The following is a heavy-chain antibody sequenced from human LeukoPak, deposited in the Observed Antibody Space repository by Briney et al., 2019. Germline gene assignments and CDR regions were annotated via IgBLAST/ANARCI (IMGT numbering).Heavy chain of an antibody. D-gene: IGHD2-2*01. Sequence: GGSLRLSCAASGFTFSSYGMHWVRQAPGMGLEWVAVISYDGSNKYYADSVKGRFTISRDNSKNTLYLQMNSLRAEDTAVYYCAKGTVVPAAIDYWGQGTLVTVSS. V-gene: IGHV3-30*18. CDR2: ISYDGSNK. J-gene: IGHJ4*02. CDR1: GFTFSSYG. CDR3: AKGTVVPAAIDY.